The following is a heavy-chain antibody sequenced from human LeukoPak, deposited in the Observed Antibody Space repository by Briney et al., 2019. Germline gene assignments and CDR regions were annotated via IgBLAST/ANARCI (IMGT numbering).Heavy chain of an antibody. CDR1: GFSISSYY. Sequence: SETLSLTCAASGFSISSYYGKWIRQPPGKGLEWIGYIYYSGSTNYNPSLKSRVTISVDTSKNQFSLRLSSVTAADWPVDYCVKTHQTSGIAFDIWGQGTMVTVSS. CDR2: IYYSGST. J-gene: IGHJ3*02. V-gene: IGHV4-59*01. CDR3: VKTHQTSGIAFDI.